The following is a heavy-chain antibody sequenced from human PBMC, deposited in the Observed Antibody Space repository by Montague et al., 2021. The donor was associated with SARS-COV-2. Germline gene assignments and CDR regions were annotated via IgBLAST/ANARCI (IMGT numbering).Heavy chain of an antibody. CDR2: IYYSGST. Sequence: SETLSLTCTVSGGSISSYYWSWIRQPPGKGPECIGYIYYSGSTNYNPSLKSRVTISVDTSKNQFSLKLSSVTAADTAAYYCARGSHYYDSSGYYFDYWGQGTLVTVSS. D-gene: IGHD3-22*01. CDR1: GGSISSYY. CDR3: ARGSHYYDSSGYYFDY. J-gene: IGHJ4*02. V-gene: IGHV4-59*01.